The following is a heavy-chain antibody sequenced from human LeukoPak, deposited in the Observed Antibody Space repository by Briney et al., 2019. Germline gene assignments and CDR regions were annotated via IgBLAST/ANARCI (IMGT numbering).Heavy chain of an antibody. CDR3: ARGRRRDANTFDAFDI. Sequence: PGRSLRLSCVVSGFTFSTYTMYWVRQAPGKGLEWVAVIWYDGSNKYYADSVKGRFTISRDNSKNTLYLQMNSLRAEDTVVFYCARGRRRDANTFDAFDIWGQGTMVTVSS. V-gene: IGHV3-33*07. D-gene: IGHD5-24*01. CDR1: GFTFSTYT. J-gene: IGHJ3*02. CDR2: IWYDGSNK.